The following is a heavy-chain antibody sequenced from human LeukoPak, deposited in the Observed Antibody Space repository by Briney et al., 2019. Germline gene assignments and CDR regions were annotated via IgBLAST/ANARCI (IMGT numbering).Heavy chain of an antibody. J-gene: IGHJ3*02. CDR1: GGSLSSYF. CDR2: IYYSGAT. Sequence: SETLSLTCTVSGGSLSSYFWSWIRQPPGKGLEWIGYIYYSGATNYNPSLRSRVTISRDTSKNQFSLKVTSLTAADTAVYYCARARFLDWLIDAFDIWGQGTLVTVSS. CDR3: ARARFLDWLIDAFDI. V-gene: IGHV4-59*01. D-gene: IGHD3/OR15-3a*01.